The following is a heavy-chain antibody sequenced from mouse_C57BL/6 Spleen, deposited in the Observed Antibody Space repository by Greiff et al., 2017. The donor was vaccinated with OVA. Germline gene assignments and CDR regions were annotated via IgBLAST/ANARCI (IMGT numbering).Heavy chain of an antibody. CDR1: GFNITDYY. Sequence: VQLQQSGAELVRPGASVKLSCTASGFNITDYYMHWVKQRPEQGLEWIGRIDPEDGDTEYAPKFQGKATMTADTSSNTASLRLSSLTSEDNAVYYCTTRGARRYFDVWGTGTTVTVSS. J-gene: IGHJ1*03. D-gene: IGHD3-1*01. CDR2: IDPEDGDT. V-gene: IGHV14-1*01. CDR3: TTRGARRYFDV.